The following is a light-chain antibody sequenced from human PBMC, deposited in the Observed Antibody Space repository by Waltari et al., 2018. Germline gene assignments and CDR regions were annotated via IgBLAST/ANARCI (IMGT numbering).Light chain of an antibody. CDR3: MQGTNWPQS. CDR2: KVS. CDR1: QSLVYSDGNIY. Sequence: DVVMTQSPPSLPVTLGQPASISCRSIQSLVYSDGNIYLNWFQQRPGQSPRRLIYKVSRRDSGVPDRFSGSGSGTDFTLRISRVEAEDVGLYFCMQGTNWPQSFGQGTKLEIK. J-gene: IGKJ2*03. V-gene: IGKV2-30*01.